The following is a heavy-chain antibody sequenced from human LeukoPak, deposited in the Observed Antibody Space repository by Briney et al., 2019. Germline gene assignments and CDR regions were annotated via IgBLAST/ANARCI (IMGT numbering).Heavy chain of an antibody. CDR1: EFTFSSYS. CDR2: ISSSSSYI. J-gene: IGHJ4*02. Sequence: GGSLRLSCAASEFTFSSYSMNWVRQAPGKGLEWVSSISSSSSYIYYADSVKGRFTISRDNAKNSLYLQMNSLRAEDTAVYYCARERRRVEMATIFDYWGQGTLVTVSS. CDR3: ARERRRVEMATIFDY. D-gene: IGHD5-24*01. V-gene: IGHV3-21*01.